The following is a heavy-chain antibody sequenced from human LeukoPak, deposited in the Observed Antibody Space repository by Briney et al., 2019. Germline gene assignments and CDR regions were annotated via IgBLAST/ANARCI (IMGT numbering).Heavy chain of an antibody. Sequence: GGSLRLSCAASGFTFSSYSMNWVRQAPGKGLEWVSSISSSSSYIYYADSVKGRFTISRDNAKNSLYLQMNSLRAEDTAVYYCASSRWELRLDYWGQGTLVTVPS. CDR1: GFTFSSYS. J-gene: IGHJ4*02. D-gene: IGHD1-26*01. CDR2: ISSSSSYI. CDR3: ASSRWELRLDY. V-gene: IGHV3-21*01.